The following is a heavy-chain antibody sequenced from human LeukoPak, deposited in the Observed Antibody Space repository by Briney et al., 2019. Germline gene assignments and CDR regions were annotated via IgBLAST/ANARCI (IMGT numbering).Heavy chain of an antibody. CDR1: GFTFTNYW. V-gene: IGHV3-74*01. CDR3: ARDGMTYGRHFDY. CDR2: INSDGSGT. J-gene: IGHJ4*02. Sequence: GGSLRLSCVASGFTFTNYWMHWVRQVSGKGLVWVSRINSDGSGTRYADFVKGRFTISRDNAKSTVYLQMNSLRTDDTAVYYCARDGMTYGRHFDYWGQGILVTVSS. D-gene: IGHD3-10*01.